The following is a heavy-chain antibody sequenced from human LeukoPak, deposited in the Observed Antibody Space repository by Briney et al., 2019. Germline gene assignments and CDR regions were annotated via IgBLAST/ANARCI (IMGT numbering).Heavy chain of an antibody. CDR2: IYYSGST. CDR3: ARDPFPHAINYYDSSGYP. J-gene: IGHJ5*02. D-gene: IGHD3-22*01. Sequence: SETLSLTCTVSGGSISSGVYYWSWIRQPPGKGLEWIGYIYYSGSTYYNPSLKSRVTISVDTSKTQFSLKLSSVTAADTAVYYCARDPFPHAINYYDSSGYPWGQGTLVTVSS. V-gene: IGHV4-30-4*08. CDR1: GGSISSGVYY.